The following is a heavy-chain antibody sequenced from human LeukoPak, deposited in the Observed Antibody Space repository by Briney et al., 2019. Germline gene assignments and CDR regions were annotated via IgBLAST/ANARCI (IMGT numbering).Heavy chain of an antibody. Sequence: SETLSLTXTVSGGSIDNYYWSWIRQAPGKGLEWLGYIHYTGSTNYNASLKSRVTISVDTSKNQFSLRLTSVTAADTAIYYCARGLLGATRAFDMWGQGTMVIVSS. V-gene: IGHV4-59*01. CDR2: IHYTGST. J-gene: IGHJ3*02. CDR3: ARGLLGATRAFDM. D-gene: IGHD1-26*01. CDR1: GGSIDNYY.